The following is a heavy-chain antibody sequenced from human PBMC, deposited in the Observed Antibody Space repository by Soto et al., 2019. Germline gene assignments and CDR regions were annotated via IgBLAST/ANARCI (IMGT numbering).Heavy chain of an antibody. V-gene: IGHV1-69*06. CDR2: IIPIFGTA. D-gene: IGHD3-3*01. J-gene: IGHJ4*02. CDR3: ARTPLRFLEWLPEGPFDY. CDR1: GGTFSSYA. Sequence: SVKVSCKASGGTFSSYAISWVRQAPGQGLEWMGGIIPIFGTANYAQKFQGRVTITADKSTSTAYMELSSLRSEDTAVYYCARTPLRFLEWLPEGPFDYWGQGTLVTVSS.